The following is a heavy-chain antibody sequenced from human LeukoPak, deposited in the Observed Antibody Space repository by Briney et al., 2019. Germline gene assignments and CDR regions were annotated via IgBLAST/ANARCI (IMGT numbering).Heavy chain of an antibody. V-gene: IGHV4-30-2*02. J-gene: IGHJ3*02. CDR3: ARSYDSSGGVAFDI. Sequence: SQTLSLTCAVSGGSISSGGYSWSWIRQPPGKGLEWIGYIYHSGSTYYNPSLKSRVTISVDRSKNQFSLKLSSVTAADTAVYYCARSYDSSGGVAFDIWGQGTMVTVSS. D-gene: IGHD3-22*01. CDR1: GGSISSGGYS. CDR2: IYHSGST.